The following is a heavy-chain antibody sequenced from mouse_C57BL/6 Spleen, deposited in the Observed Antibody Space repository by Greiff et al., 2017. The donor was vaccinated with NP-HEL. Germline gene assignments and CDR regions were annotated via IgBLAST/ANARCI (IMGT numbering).Heavy chain of an antibody. D-gene: IGHD2-4*01. CDR1: GYAFTNYL. J-gene: IGHJ4*01. V-gene: IGHV1-54*01. CDR3: ARSGLRRDYYAMDY. CDR2: INPGRGGT. Sequence: VKVVESGAELVRPGTSVKVSCKASGYAFTNYLIEWVKQRPGQGLEWIGVINPGRGGTNSNEKLKGKATLTADKSSSTAYMQLSSLTSEDSAVYFCARSGLRRDYYAMDYWGQGTSVTVSS.